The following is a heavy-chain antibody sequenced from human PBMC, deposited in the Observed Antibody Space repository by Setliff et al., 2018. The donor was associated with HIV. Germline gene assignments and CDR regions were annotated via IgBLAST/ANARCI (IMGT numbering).Heavy chain of an antibody. CDR1: GFSFSDAW. J-gene: IGHJ4*02. Sequence: GGSLRLSCAASGFSFSDAWMKWVRQAPGKGLEWVANIKQDGSEKNYVDSVKGRFTISRDNADNSLYLQMNSLRGEDTAIYYCALLWPFDYWGQGALVTVSS. CDR2: IKQDGSEK. D-gene: IGHD3-10*01. V-gene: IGHV3-7*03. CDR3: ALLWPFDY.